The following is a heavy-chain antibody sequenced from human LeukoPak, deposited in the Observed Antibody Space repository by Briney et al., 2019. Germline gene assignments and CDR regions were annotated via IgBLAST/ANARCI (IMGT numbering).Heavy chain of an antibody. D-gene: IGHD6-19*01. CDR1: GASIGSGSYY. Sequence: SETLSLTCTVSGASIGSGSYYWRWMRQSAGKGLEWIGRIYTSGTTDYNPSLSSRITVSLDGSKNQFSLRLSSVTAADTAIYYCTREGGWSSGSADDPWGQGTLVTVSS. CDR3: TREGGWSSGSADDP. V-gene: IGHV4-61*02. CDR2: IYTSGTT. J-gene: IGHJ5*02.